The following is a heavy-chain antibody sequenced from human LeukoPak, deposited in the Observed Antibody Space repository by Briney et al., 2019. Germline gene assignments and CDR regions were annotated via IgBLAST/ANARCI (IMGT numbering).Heavy chain of an antibody. J-gene: IGHJ5*02. CDR3: ARDIVVVVAAIGGNWFDP. D-gene: IGHD2-15*01. Sequence: GASVKVSCKASGYTFTGYYMHWVRQAPGQGLEWMGWINPNSGGTNYAQKFQGRVTMTRDTSIRTAYMELSRLRSDDTAVYYCARDIVVVVAAIGGNWFDPWGQGTLVTVSS. CDR1: GYTFTGYY. CDR2: INPNSGGT. V-gene: IGHV1-2*02.